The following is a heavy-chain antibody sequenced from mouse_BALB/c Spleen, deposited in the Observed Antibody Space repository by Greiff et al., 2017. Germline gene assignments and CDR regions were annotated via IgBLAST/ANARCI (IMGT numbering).Heavy chain of an antibody. Sequence: EVQGVESGGGLVQPGGSMKLSCVASGFTSSSYWMSWVRQSPEKGLEWVAEIRLKSDNYATHYAESVKGKFTISRDDSKSRLYLQMNSLRAEDTGIYYCTNYRYDMFAYWGQGTLVTVSA. CDR3: TNYRYDMFAY. D-gene: IGHD2-14*01. V-gene: IGHV6-6*02. CDR1: GFTSSSYW. CDR2: IRLKSDNYAT. J-gene: IGHJ3*01.